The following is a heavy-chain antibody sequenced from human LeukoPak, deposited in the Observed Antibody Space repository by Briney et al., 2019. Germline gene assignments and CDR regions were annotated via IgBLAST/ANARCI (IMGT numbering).Heavy chain of an antibody. CDR3: AKDTGIAVAGTFDY. CDR2: ISYDGSIY. V-gene: IGHV3-30*18. CDR1: GFTFSGFA. D-gene: IGHD6-19*01. J-gene: IGHJ4*02. Sequence: PGGSLRLSCAASGFTFSGFAMTWVRQAPGKGLEWAALISYDGSIYYYADSVKGRFTISRDNSKSTLYLQMNSLRAEDTAVYYCAKDTGIAVAGTFDYWGQGTLVTVSS.